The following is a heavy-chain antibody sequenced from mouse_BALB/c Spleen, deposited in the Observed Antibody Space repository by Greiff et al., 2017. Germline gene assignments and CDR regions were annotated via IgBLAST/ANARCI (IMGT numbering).Heavy chain of an antibody. J-gene: IGHJ2*01. D-gene: IGHD1-2*01. V-gene: IGHV2-2*02. CDR3: ARSLLYGYSYYFDY. CDR2: IWSGGST. CDR1: GFSLTSYG. Sequence: QVQLKQSGPGLVQPSQSLSITCTVSGFSLTSYGVHWVRQSPGKGLEWLGVIWSGGSTDYNAAFISRLSISKDNSKSQVFFKMNSLQANDTAIYYCARSLLYGYSYYFDYWGQGTTLTVSS.